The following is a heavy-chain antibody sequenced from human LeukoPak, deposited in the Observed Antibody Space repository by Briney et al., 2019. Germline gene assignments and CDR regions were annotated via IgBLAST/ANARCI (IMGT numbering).Heavy chain of an antibody. D-gene: IGHD4-17*01. CDR2: INHSGST. Sequence: SETLSLTCAVYGGSFSGYYWSWIRQPPGKGLEWIGEINHSGSTNYNPSLKSRVTISVDTSKNQFSLKLSSVTAADTAVYYCARHDYGDYGYYGMDVWGQGTTATVSS. J-gene: IGHJ6*02. CDR3: ARHDYGDYGYYGMDV. CDR1: GGSFSGYY. V-gene: IGHV4-34*01.